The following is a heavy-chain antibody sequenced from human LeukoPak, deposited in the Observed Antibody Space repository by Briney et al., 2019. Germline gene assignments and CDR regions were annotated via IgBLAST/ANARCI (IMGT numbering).Heavy chain of an antibody. J-gene: IGHJ4*02. Sequence: GGSLRLSCAASGFMFSTYEMNWVRQAPGKGLEWVSAINGSGGSTYYADSVKGRFTISRDNSKNTLYLQMNSLRAEDTAVYYCAKDQEYCSGGSCLFDYWGQGTLVTVSS. V-gene: IGHV3-23*01. D-gene: IGHD2-15*01. CDR3: AKDQEYCSGGSCLFDY. CDR1: GFMFSTYE. CDR2: INGSGGST.